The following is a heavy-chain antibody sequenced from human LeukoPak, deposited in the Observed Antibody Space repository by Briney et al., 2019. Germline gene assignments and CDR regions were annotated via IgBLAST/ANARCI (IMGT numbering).Heavy chain of an antibody. Sequence: GGSLRLSCAASAFSLSAYNMNWVRQAPGKGLEWVSSISYTGTYIYYADSVKGRFTISRDNAQNSLYLQMNSLRAEDTAIYYCVRDRGTYRPIDYWGQETLVTVSS. CDR3: VRDRGTYRPIDY. V-gene: IGHV3-21*04. D-gene: IGHD1-26*01. J-gene: IGHJ4*02. CDR1: AFSLSAYN. CDR2: ISYTGTYI.